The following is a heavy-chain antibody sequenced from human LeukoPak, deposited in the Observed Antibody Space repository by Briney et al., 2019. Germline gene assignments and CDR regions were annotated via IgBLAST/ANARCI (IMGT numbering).Heavy chain of an antibody. Sequence: GGSLRLSCAASGFTVSSNFMSWVRQAPGKGLEWVSVIYGGGSTYYADSVKGRFTISRDTYKNTLYLQMNSLRAEDTAVYYCATWPGGWYGEDSWGQGTLVTVSS. J-gene: IGHJ4*02. CDR3: ATWPGGWYGEDS. D-gene: IGHD6-19*01. V-gene: IGHV3-53*01. CDR2: IYGGGST. CDR1: GFTVSSNF.